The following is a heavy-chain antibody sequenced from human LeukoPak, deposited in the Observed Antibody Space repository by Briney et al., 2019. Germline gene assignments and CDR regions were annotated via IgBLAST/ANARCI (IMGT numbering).Heavy chain of an antibody. CDR2: IYPGDSDT. Sequence: WESLKISCKGSGYIFNSYWIAWVRQMPGKGVEWMGIIYPGDSDTRYSPSFHGQVTMSADKSTSNAYLQWSSLKASDTAMYYCARRYGRPFDYWGQGTLVTVSS. CDR1: GYIFNSYW. J-gene: IGHJ4*02. V-gene: IGHV5-51*01. CDR3: ARRYGRPFDY. D-gene: IGHD4-17*01.